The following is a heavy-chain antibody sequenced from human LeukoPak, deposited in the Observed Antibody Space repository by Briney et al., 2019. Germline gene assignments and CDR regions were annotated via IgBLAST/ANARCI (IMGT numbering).Heavy chain of an antibody. CDR2: IYYSGST. V-gene: IGHV4-59*12. Sequence: SETLSLTCSVSGGSISTYYWTWIRQPPGKGLEWIGYIYYSGSTNYNPSLKSRVTISLDTSKNQFSLKLSSVTAADTAVYYCATTTIRLGYWGQGTLVTVPS. D-gene: IGHD1-26*01. CDR3: ATTTIRLGY. CDR1: GGSISTYY. J-gene: IGHJ4*02.